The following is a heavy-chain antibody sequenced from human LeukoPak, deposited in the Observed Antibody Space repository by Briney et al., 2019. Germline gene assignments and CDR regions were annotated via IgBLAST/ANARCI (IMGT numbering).Heavy chain of an antibody. CDR1: GFTVSSNY. Sequence: GGSLRLSCVASGFTVSSNYMSWVRQAPGKGLEWVSVIYNNGSTYYADSVKGRFTISRDNSKNTLDLQMNSLRAEDTALYYCAKGLSYYGSGSTDWGQGTLVTVSS. J-gene: IGHJ4*02. CDR3: AKGLSYYGSGSTD. D-gene: IGHD3-10*01. V-gene: IGHV3-53*05. CDR2: IYNNGST.